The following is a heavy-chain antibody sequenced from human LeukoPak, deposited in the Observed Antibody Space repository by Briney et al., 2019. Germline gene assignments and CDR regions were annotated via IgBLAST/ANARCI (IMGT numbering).Heavy chain of an antibody. J-gene: IGHJ3*02. CDR2: INADSGGT. Sequence: ASVKVSCKSSGHMFTGYYIHWVRQAPGQGLEWMGWINADSGGTNHAQKFQGRVTMTRETSISAAYMEISGLTSDDTAMYYCARAGFCGSTRCSSPNSFDIWGQGTMVTVSS. CDR1: GHMFTGYY. V-gene: IGHV1-2*02. D-gene: IGHD2-2*01. CDR3: ARAGFCGSTRCSSPNSFDI.